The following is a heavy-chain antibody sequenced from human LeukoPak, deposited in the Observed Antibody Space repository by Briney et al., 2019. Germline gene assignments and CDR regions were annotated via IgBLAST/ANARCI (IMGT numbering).Heavy chain of an antibody. CDR2: INPNSGST. J-gene: IGHJ5*02. CDR3: ARTRYSGSYYWFDP. CDR1: GYTFTGYY. D-gene: IGHD1-26*01. V-gene: IGHV1-2*06. Sequence: ASVKVSCKASGYTFTGYYMHWVRQAPGQGLEWMGRINPNSGSTNYAQKFQGRVTMTRDTSISTAYMELSRLRSDDTAVYYCARTRYSGSYYWFDPWGQGTLVTVSS.